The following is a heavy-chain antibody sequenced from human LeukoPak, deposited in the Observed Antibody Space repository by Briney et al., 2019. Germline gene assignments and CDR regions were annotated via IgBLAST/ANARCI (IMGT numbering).Heavy chain of an antibody. V-gene: IGHV3-53*01. CDR1: GFTVSSNY. CDR3: ATGVRYYYGSGSYVGVRAFDI. CDR2: IYSGGST. J-gene: IGHJ3*02. D-gene: IGHD3-10*01. Sequence: GGSLRLSCAASGFTVSSNYMSWVRQAPGKGLEWVSVIYSGGSTYYADSVKGRFTISRDNSKNTLYPQMNSLRAEDTAVYYCATGVRYYYGSGSYVGVRAFDIWGQGTMVTVSS.